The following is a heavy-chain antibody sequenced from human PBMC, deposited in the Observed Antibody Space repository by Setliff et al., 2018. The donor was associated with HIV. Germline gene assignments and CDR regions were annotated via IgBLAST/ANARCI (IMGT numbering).Heavy chain of an antibody. V-gene: IGHV5-51*01. D-gene: IGHD6-6*01. CDR2: INPSTSEV. J-gene: IGHJ5*02. Sequence: GESLKISCKGSGYSFTGYWIGWVRQMPGRGLEWMGFINPSTSEVRYRPSLQGQVTMSVDKSISTAYLQWSSLKASDTAMYYCVRPLGRSSSQGWFDPWGQGTLVTVSS. CDR1: GYSFTGYW. CDR3: VRPLGRSSSQGWFDP.